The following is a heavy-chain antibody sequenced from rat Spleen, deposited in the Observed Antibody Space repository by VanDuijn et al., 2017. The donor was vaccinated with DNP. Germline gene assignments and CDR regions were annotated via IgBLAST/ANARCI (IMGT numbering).Heavy chain of an antibody. CDR3: ARSWGDDGYPPFAY. V-gene: IGHV5-31*01. D-gene: IGHD1-12*03. CDR2: ITNTGGST. CDR1: GFNFNDYW. J-gene: IGHJ3*01. Sequence: EVKLVESGGGLVQPGRSLKLSCVASGFNFNDYWMGWVRQAPGKGLEWVASITNTGGSTYYPDSVKGRFTISRDNAKSTLYLQMDSLRSEDTATYYCARSWGDDGYPPFAYWGQGTLVTVSS.